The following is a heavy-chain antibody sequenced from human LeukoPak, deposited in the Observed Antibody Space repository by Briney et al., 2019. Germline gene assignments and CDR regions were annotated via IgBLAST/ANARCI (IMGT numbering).Heavy chain of an antibody. CDR2: IYHSGST. CDR1: GGSFSGYY. J-gene: IGHJ2*01. CDR3: ARDVSGSYYWYFDL. D-gene: IGHD1-26*01. V-gene: IGHV4-34*01. Sequence: SETLSLTCAVYGGSFSGYYWSWIRQPPGKGLEWIGYIYHSGSTYYNPSLKSRVTISVDRSKNQFSLKLSSVTAADTAVYYCARDVSGSYYWYFDLWGRGTLVTVSS.